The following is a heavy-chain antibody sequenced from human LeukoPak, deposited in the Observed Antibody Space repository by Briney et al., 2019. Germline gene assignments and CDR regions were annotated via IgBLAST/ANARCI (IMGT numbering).Heavy chain of an antibody. J-gene: IGHJ5*02. Sequence: ASVKVSCKASGYTFTSYGISWVRQAPGQGLEWMGWISAYNGNTNYAQKLQGRVTMTTDTSMSTAYMELRSLRSDDTAVYYCARVDIEVVPAAILMGWFDPWGQGTLVTVSS. CDR2: ISAYNGNT. CDR1: GYTFTSYG. D-gene: IGHD2-2*02. V-gene: IGHV1-18*01. CDR3: ARVDIEVVPAAILMGWFDP.